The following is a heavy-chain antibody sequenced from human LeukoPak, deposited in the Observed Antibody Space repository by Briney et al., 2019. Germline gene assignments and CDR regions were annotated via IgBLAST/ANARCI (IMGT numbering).Heavy chain of an antibody. CDR1: GFTFSSYA. V-gene: IGHV3-23*01. D-gene: IGHD4/OR15-4a*01. CDR3: ARRAGAYSHPYDY. J-gene: IGHJ4*02. Sequence: PGGSLRLSCAASGFTFSSYAMSWVRQAPGKGLEWVSAISGSGGSTYYADSVRGRFTISRDNSKNTLYLQMNSLRAEDTAVYYCARRAGAYSHPYDYWGQGTLVTVSS. CDR2: ISGSGGST.